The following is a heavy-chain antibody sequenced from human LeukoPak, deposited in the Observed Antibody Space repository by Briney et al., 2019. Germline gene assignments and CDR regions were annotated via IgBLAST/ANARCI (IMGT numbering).Heavy chain of an antibody. V-gene: IGHV1-2*02. J-gene: IGHJ4*02. Sequence: ASVKVSCKASGYTFTGYYMHWVRHAPGQGLEWMGWINPNSGGTDYAQKFQARVTMTRDTSISTAYMELSRLRSDDTAVYYCARDHLDFWSGYNYFGYWGQGTLVTVSS. CDR2: INPNSGGT. CDR3: ARDHLDFWSGYNYFGY. D-gene: IGHD3-3*01. CDR1: GYTFTGYY.